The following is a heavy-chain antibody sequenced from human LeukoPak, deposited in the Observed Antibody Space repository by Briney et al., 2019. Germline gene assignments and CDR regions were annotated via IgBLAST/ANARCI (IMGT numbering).Heavy chain of an antibody. CDR2: ISGSGGAT. CDR3: AKDQYGEAFDI. Sequence: GGSLRLSCAASGFTFRSYAMNWVRQAPGKGLEWVSAISGSGGATYYADSVKGRFTISRDNSKNTLYLQMNSLRAEDTAVYYCAKDQYGEAFDIWGPGTMVTVSS. J-gene: IGHJ3*02. CDR1: GFTFRSYA. V-gene: IGHV3-23*01. D-gene: IGHD4-17*01.